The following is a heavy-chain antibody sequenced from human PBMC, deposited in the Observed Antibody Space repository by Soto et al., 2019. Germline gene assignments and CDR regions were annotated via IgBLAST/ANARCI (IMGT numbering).Heavy chain of an antibody. D-gene: IGHD3-22*01. CDR3: ARDENSGYPDY. CDR2: MSYDGSNK. CDR1: GFTFSRYA. J-gene: IGHJ4*02. Sequence: GGSLRLSCAASGFTFSRYAMHWVRQAPGKGLEWVTIMSYDGSNKNYADSVKGRFTISRDNSKNTLYLQMNSLRTEDTAVYYCARDENSGYPDYWGQGTLVTVSS. V-gene: IGHV3-30-3*01.